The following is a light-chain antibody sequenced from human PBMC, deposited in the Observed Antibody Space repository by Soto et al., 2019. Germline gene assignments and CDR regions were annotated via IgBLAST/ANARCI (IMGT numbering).Light chain of an antibody. V-gene: IGLV1-40*01. CDR1: SSNIGAGYE. CDR2: ENN. J-gene: IGLJ1*01. CDR3: QYYESSLSGYV. Sequence: QPVLTQPPSVSEAPGQRVTISCTGSSSNIGAGYEAHWYQQVPGTAPKLLIYENNNRPSGVPDRFSGSKSGTSASLAITGHQAEYEAEYYCQYYESSLSGYVFGTGTKVTVL.